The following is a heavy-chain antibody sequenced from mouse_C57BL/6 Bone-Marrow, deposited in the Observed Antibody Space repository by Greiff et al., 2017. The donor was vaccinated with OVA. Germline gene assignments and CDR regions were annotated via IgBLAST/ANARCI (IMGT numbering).Heavy chain of an antibody. CDR2: IYPGSGST. Sequence: QVQLQQPGAELVKPGASVKMSCKASGYTFTSYWITWVKQRPGQGLEWIGDIYPGSGSTNYNEKFKSKATLTVDTSSSTAYMQLSSLTSEYSAVDYCARRGSGERVDYWGQGTTLTVSS. D-gene: IGHD1-1*02. J-gene: IGHJ2*01. CDR3: ARRGSGERVDY. V-gene: IGHV1-55*01. CDR1: GYTFTSYW.